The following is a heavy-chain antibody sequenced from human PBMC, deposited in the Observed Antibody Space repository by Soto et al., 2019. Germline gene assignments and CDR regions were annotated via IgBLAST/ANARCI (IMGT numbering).Heavy chain of an antibody. CDR2: IFYSGST. Sequence: QLQLQESGPGLVKPSETLSLTCTVSGGSISSSSYYWGWIRQPPGKGLEGIGSIFYSGSTYYNPSLKSRVTISVDTSKNQFTLKLSSVTAADTAVYYCARHLTYCSAGSCYSDFPYYGMDVWGQGTTVTVSS. J-gene: IGHJ6*02. D-gene: IGHD2-15*01. V-gene: IGHV4-39*01. CDR3: ARHLTYCSAGSCYSDFPYYGMDV. CDR1: GGSISSSSYY.